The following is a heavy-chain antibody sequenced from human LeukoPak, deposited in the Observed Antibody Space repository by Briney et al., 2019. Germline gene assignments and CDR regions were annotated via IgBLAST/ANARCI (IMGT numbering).Heavy chain of an antibody. J-gene: IGHJ4*02. D-gene: IGHD3-22*01. CDR1: GGSISSYY. CDR3: AREGNSGYYYDPRYFDY. Sequence: SETLSLTCTVSGGSISSYYWSWLRQPPGKGPEWIGYIYYSESTNYNPSLKSRVTISVDTSKNQFSLKLSSVTAADTAVYYCAREGNSGYYYDPRYFDYWGQGTLVTVSS. CDR2: IYYSEST. V-gene: IGHV4-59*01.